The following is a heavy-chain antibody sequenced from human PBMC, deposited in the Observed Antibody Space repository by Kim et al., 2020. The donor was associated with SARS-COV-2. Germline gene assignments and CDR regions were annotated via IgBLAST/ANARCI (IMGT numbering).Heavy chain of an antibody. V-gene: IGHV3-23*01. D-gene: IGHD1-26*01. CDR1: GFTFSSYA. CDR3: AKVDLSSGSYSVNWFDP. Sequence: GGSLRLSCAASGFTFSSYAMSWVRQAPGKGLEWVSAISGSGGSTYYADSVKGRFTISRDNSKNTLYLQMNSLRAEDTAVYYCAKVDLSSGSYSVNWFDPWGQGTLVTVSS. CDR2: ISGSGGST. J-gene: IGHJ5*02.